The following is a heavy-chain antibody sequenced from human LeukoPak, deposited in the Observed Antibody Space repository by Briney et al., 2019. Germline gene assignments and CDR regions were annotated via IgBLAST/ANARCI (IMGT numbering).Heavy chain of an antibody. CDR2: ISYDGSNK. Sequence: GGSLRLSCAASGFTFSSYGMYWVRQAPGKGLEWVAVISYDGSNKYYADSVKGRFTISRDNSKNTLYLQMNSLRAEDTAVYYCAKAHYYDSSGSPLDYWGQGTLVTVSS. J-gene: IGHJ4*02. D-gene: IGHD3-22*01. V-gene: IGHV3-30*18. CDR1: GFTFSSYG. CDR3: AKAHYYDSSGSPLDY.